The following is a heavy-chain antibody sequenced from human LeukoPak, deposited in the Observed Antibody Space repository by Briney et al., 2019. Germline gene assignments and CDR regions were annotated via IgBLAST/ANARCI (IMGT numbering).Heavy chain of an antibody. V-gene: IGHV4-39*01. D-gene: IGHD5/OR15-5a*01. CDR2: IYFSGGP. J-gene: IGHJ4*02. Sequence: PSETLSLTCTVSGDSLSSSNCYWGWVRQPPGKGLEWLGSIYFSGGPYYHASLKSRVTISVDTSKMQFSRKLGSVTAADTAVYDCARQTGSGLFSLRGGQGTLVTVSS. CDR1: GDSLSSSNCY. CDR3: ARQTGSGLFSLR.